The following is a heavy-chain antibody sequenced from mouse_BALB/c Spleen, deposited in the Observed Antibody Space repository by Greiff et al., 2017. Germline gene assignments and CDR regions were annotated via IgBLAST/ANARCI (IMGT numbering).Heavy chain of an antibody. CDR1: GFTFSSYA. J-gene: IGHJ4*01. V-gene: IGHV5-9-4*01. CDR2: ISSGGSYT. Sequence: EVKLMESGGGLVKPGGSLKLSCAASGFTFSSYAMSWVRQSPEKRLEWVAEISSGGSYTYYPDTVTGRFTISRDNAKNTLYLEMSSLRSEDTAMYYCAREVRDAMDYWGQGTSVTVSS. CDR3: AREVRDAMDY. D-gene: IGHD2-14*01.